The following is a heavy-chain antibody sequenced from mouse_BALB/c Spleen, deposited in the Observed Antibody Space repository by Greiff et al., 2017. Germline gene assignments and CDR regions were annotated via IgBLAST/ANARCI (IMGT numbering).Heavy chain of an antibody. D-gene: IGHD1-1*01. CDR1: GYSLTSYW. CDR2: IDPSDSET. Sequence: QVQLQQSGPQLVRPGASVKISCKASGYSLTSYWMHWVKQRPGQGLEWIGMIDPSDSETRLNQKFKDKATLTVDKSSSTAYMQLSSPTSEDSAVYYCAREWILRSLYYLDYWGQGTTLTVSS. V-gene: IGHV1S127*01. CDR3: AREWILRSLYYLDY. J-gene: IGHJ2*01.